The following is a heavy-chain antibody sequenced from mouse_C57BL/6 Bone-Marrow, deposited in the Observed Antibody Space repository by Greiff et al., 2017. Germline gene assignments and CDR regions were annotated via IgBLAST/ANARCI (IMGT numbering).Heavy chain of an antibody. D-gene: IGHD2-4*01. V-gene: IGHV1-85*01. CDR3: ARGIKWYFDV. CDR2: IYPRDGST. Sequence: VQGVESGPELVKPGASVKLSCKASGYTFTRYDINWVKQRPGQGLEWIGWIYPRDGSTKYNEKFKGKATLTVDTSSSTAYMELHSLTSEDSAVYFCARGIKWYFDVWGTGTTVTVSS. CDR1: GYTFTRYD. J-gene: IGHJ1*03.